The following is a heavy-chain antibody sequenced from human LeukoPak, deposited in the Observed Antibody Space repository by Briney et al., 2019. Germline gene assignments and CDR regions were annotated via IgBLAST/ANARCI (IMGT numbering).Heavy chain of an antibody. V-gene: IGHV4-34*09. CDR2: INHSGST. J-gene: IGHJ5*02. Sequence: PSETLSLTCAVYGGSFSGYYWSWIRQPPGKGLEWIGEINHSGSTNYNPSLKSRVTISVDTSKNQFSLKLSSVTAADTAVYYCARVLPAAHTNWFDPWGQGTLVTVSS. D-gene: IGHD2-2*01. CDR1: GGSFSGYY. CDR3: ARVLPAAHTNWFDP.